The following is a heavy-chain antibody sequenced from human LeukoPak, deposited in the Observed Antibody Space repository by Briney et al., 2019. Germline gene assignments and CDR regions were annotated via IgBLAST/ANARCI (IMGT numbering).Heavy chain of an antibody. CDR3: ARGYDSMDP. J-gene: IGHJ4*02. CDR2: ISSSSSTI. D-gene: IGHD3-3*01. CDR1: GFTFSSYA. Sequence: PGGSLRLSCAASGFTFSSYAMSWVRQAPGKGLERVSYISSSSSTIYYADSVKGRFTISRDNAKNSLYLQMNSLRAEDTAVYYCARGYDSMDPWGQGTLVTVSS. V-gene: IGHV3-48*01.